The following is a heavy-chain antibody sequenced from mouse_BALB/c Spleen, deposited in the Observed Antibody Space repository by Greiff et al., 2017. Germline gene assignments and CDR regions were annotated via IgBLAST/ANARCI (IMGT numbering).Heavy chain of an antibody. CDR3: TRSPDYYGSIYAMDY. CDR1: GYTFTSYW. CDR2: IYPSDSYT. D-gene: IGHD1-1*01. Sequence: VQLQQPGAELVRPGASVKLSCKASGYTFTSYWINWVKQRPGQGLEWIGNIYPSDSYTNYNQKFKDKATLTVDKSSSTAYMQLSSPTSEDSAVYYCTRSPDYYGSIYAMDYWGQGTSVTVSS. V-gene: IGHV1-69*02. J-gene: IGHJ4*01.